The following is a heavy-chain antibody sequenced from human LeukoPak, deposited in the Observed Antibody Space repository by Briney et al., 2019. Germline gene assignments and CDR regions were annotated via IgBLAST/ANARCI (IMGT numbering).Heavy chain of an antibody. CDR3: ARDANRDYEAGY. J-gene: IGHJ4*02. D-gene: IGHD3-16*01. CDR2: ISAYNGNT. Sequence: RASVKVSCKASGYTFTSYGISWVRQAPGQGLEWMGWISAYNGNTNYAQKLQGRVTMTTDTSTSTAYMELRSLRSDDTAVYHCARDANRDYEAGYWGQGTLVTVSS. CDR1: GYTFTSYG. V-gene: IGHV1-18*01.